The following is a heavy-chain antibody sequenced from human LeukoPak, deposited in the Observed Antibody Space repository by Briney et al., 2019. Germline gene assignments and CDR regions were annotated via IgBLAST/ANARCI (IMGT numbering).Heavy chain of an antibody. CDR2: IWYDGSNK. V-gene: IGHV3-33*08. CDR3: ARERGYSYGTSEYYFDY. Sequence: GGSLRLSCAASGFTFSSYSMNWVRQAPGKGLEWVAVIWYDGSNKYYADSVKGRFTISRDNSKNTLYLQMNSLRAEDTAVYYCARERGYSYGTSEYYFDYWGQGTLVTVSS. J-gene: IGHJ4*02. D-gene: IGHD5-18*01. CDR1: GFTFSSYS.